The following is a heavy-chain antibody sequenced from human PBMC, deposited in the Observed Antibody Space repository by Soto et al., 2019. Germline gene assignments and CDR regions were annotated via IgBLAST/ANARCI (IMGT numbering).Heavy chain of an antibody. Sequence: SVKVSCKASGGTFSSYAISWVRQAPGQGLEWMGGIIPIFGTANYAQKFQGRVTITADESTSTAYMELSSLRSEDTAVYYCARALGYCSSTGCSQAAYYYYGMDVWGQGTTVTVSS. D-gene: IGHD2-2*01. CDR3: ARALGYCSSTGCSQAAYYYYGMDV. J-gene: IGHJ6*02. CDR2: IIPIFGTA. V-gene: IGHV1-69*13. CDR1: GGTFSSYA.